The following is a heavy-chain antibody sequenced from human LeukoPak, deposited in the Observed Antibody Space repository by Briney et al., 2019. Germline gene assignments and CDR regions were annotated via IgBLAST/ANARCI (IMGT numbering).Heavy chain of an antibody. D-gene: IGHD3-22*01. CDR1: GFSFSSYW. CDR3: ASSHDSSGND. Sequence: GGSLRLPCVASGFSFSSYWMSWVRQAPGKGLEWVANIKGDGSAKFYVDSVKGRFTISRDNSKNSLFLQMNSLRAEDTAVYYCASSHDSSGNDWGQGTLVTVSS. V-gene: IGHV3-7*01. CDR2: IKGDGSAK. J-gene: IGHJ4*02.